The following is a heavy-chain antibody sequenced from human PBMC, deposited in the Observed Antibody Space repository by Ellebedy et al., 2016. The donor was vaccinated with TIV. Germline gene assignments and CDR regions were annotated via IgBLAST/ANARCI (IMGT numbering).Heavy chain of an antibody. CDR1: GFSLNTSGVG. CDR2: VYWDDDK. D-gene: IGHD2/OR15-2a*01. J-gene: IGHJ4*02. CDR3: AHSRLWMLNIRGGYYFDY. Sequence: SGPTLVKPTQTLTLTCDFSGFSLNTSGVGVAWIRQPPGKALEWLALVYWDDDKLYSPSLKTRLTITKDTSKKQVVLTMTDMDPVDTGTYYCAHSRLWMLNIRGGYYFDYWGQGTLVTVSS. V-gene: IGHV2-5*02.